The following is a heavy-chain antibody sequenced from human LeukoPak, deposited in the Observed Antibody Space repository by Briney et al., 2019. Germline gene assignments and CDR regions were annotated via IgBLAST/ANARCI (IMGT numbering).Heavy chain of an antibody. J-gene: IGHJ4*02. CDR3: ARDGDYYDSSGYYHY. CDR2: IWYDGSNK. V-gene: IGHV3-33*08. D-gene: IGHD3-22*01. Sequence: AGGSLRLSCAASGFTFSSYGMHWVRQAPGKGLEWVAVIWYDGSNKYYADSVKGRFTISRDNSKNTLYLQMNSLRAEDTAVYYCARDGDYYDSSGYYHYWGQGTLVTVSS. CDR1: GFTFSSYG.